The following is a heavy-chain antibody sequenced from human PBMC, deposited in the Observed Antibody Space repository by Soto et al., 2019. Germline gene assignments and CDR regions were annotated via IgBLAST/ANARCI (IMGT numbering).Heavy chain of an antibody. J-gene: IGHJ6*02. CDR2: ISAYNGNT. CDR3: ARDNPPMGV. Sequence: ASVKVSCKASGYTFTTYYISWVRQAPGQGLEWMGWISAYNGNTKYAQKLQGRVTMTTDTPTSTAYMELRSLRSDDTAVYYCARDNPPMGVWGQGTTVTVSS. V-gene: IGHV1-18*01. CDR1: GYTFTTYY.